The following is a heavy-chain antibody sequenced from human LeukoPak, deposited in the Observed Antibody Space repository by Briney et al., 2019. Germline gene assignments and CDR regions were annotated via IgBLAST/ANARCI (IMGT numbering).Heavy chain of an antibody. CDR3: AKDGDAYIEYYYYYMDV. J-gene: IGHJ6*03. V-gene: IGHV3-33*06. Sequence: GGSLRLSCVSSGFTFSNYGMHWVRQAPGKGLEWVALIWHDGSNKYYADSVRGRVTISRDNSKNTLYLQMNSLTAEDTAVYFCAKDGDAYIEYYYYYMDVWGKGTTVNVSS. D-gene: IGHD5-24*01. CDR1: GFTFSNYG. CDR2: IWHDGSNK.